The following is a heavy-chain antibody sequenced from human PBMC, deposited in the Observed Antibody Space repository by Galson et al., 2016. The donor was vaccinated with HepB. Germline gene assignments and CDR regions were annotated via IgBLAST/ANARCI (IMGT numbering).Heavy chain of an antibody. CDR3: LKSGYCGITDCFHAFDI. CDR2: ISNDGRSR. CDR1: GFTCSSYS. Sequence: SLRLSCAASGFTCSSYSMHWVRQAPRKGLEYISTISNDGRSRYFVDSVRGRFTISRDNSKNTVYLQMSSLRPEDSATYYCLKSGYCGITDCFHAFDIWGQGTMVTVSS. J-gene: IGHJ3*02. V-gene: IGHV3-64D*08. D-gene: IGHD2-2*01.